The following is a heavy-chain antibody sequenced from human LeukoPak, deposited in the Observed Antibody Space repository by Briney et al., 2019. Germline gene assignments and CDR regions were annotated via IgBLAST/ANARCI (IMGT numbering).Heavy chain of an antibody. CDR2: IYYSGNT. CDR1: GGSISSSYSY. J-gene: IGHJ4*02. CDR3: ARYHSGYDDY. Sequence: SETLSLTCTVSGGSISSSYSYWGWIRQPPGKGLEWIGNIYYSGNTYYSPSLTSRVTISVDASKNQFSLKLRSVTAADTALYYCARYHSGYDDYWGQGTLVTVSS. D-gene: IGHD5-12*01. V-gene: IGHV4-39*07.